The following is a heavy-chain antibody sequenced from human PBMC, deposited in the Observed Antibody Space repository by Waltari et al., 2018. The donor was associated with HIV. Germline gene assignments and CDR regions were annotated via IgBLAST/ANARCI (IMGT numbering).Heavy chain of an antibody. CDR2: IYSGGST. V-gene: IGHV3-66*02. Sequence: EVQLVESGGGLVQPGGSLRLSCAASGLTVSSNYMEWVSVIYSGGSTYYADSVKGRFTISRDNSKNTLYLQMNSLRAEDTAVYYCARARVYYYDSSGYRGDAFDIWGQGTMVTVSS. CDR3: ARARVYYYDSSGYRGDAFDI. CDR1: GLTVSSNY. J-gene: IGHJ3*02. D-gene: IGHD3-22*01.